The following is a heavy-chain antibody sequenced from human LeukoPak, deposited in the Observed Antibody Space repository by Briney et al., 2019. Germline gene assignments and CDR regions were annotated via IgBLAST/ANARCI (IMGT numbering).Heavy chain of an antibody. CDR2: IDRGGSAT. CDR3: ARSPDTGTADF. CDR1: GFTFSDFW. D-gene: IGHD2-21*02. Sequence: PGGSLRLSCAASGFTFSDFWMSWVRQVPGKGLEWVANIDRGGSATYYVDSVKGRFTISRDNAENSLFLQLNSLGAEDTAFYYCARSPDTGTADFWGQGTLVTVSS. V-gene: IGHV3-7*01. J-gene: IGHJ4*02.